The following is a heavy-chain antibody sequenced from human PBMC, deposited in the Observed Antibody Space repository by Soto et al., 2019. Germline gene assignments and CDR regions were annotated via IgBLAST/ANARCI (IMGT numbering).Heavy chain of an antibody. Sequence: GGSLILSCAVSGLTFSDYGMHWVRQAPGKGLEWVAMISHDGSNKYHADSVKGRFTISRDNSKNTLYLQMSSLRGEDTAVYYCAKAGPHFDYWGQGALVTVSS. CDR2: ISHDGSNK. CDR3: AKAGPHFDY. D-gene: IGHD7-27*01. CDR1: GLTFSDYG. V-gene: IGHV3-30*18. J-gene: IGHJ4*02.